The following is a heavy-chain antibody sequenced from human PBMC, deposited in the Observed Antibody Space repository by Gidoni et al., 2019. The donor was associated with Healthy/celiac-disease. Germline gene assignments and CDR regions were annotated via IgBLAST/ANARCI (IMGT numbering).Heavy chain of an antibody. D-gene: IGHD4-17*01. V-gene: IGHV4-59*08. Sequence: QVQLQESGPGLVKPSETLSLTCTVSGGSISSYYWSWLRQPPGKGLEWIGYIYYSGSTNYNPPLKSRVTISVDTSKNQFSLKLSSVTAADTAVYYCARGAYGEKPPRFDYWGQGTLVTVSS. CDR1: GGSISSYY. CDR2: IYYSGST. J-gene: IGHJ4*02. CDR3: ARGAYGEKPPRFDY.